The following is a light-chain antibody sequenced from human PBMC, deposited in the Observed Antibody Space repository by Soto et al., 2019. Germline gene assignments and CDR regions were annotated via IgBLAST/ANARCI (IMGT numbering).Light chain of an antibody. CDR3: QQYNNWRT. J-gene: IGKJ1*01. CDR2: GAS. CDR1: QSVSTY. V-gene: IGKV3-15*01. Sequence: IVLTQSPGTLSVSPGDRVTLSFRASQSVSTYLAWYQQKPGQAPRLLIYGASTRATGIPARFSGSGSGTEFTLTISSLQSEDFAVYYCQQYNNWRTFGQGTKVDIK.